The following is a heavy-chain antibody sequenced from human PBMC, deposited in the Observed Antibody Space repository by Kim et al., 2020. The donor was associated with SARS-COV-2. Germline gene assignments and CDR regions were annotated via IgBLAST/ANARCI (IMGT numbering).Heavy chain of an antibody. V-gene: IGHV4-4*07. Sequence: SETLSLTCTVSGGSINNYYWTWIRQPAGKGLEWIGRLYTSGTTNYNPSLKSRVALSVDTSQNQFSLRLTSVTAADTAVYYCARVLKYGVYLDHALDIWGQGILVTVSS. J-gene: IGHJ3*02. CDR3: ARVLKYGVYLDHALDI. CDR2: LYTSGTT. D-gene: IGHD2-8*01. CDR1: GGSINNYY.